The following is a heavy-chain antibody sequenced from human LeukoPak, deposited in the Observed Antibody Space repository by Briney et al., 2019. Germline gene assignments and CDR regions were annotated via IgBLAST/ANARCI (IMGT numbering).Heavy chain of an antibody. CDR3: AKASFGYSGYDPLDFDY. CDR2: IRGSGGST. J-gene: IGHJ4*02. D-gene: IGHD5-12*01. Sequence: PGGSLRLSCAASGFTFSSYAMSWVRQAPGKGLAWVSAIRGSGGSTYYADSVKGRFTISRDNSKNTLYLQMNSLRAEDTAVYYCAKASFGYSGYDPLDFDYWGQGTLVTVSS. CDR1: GFTFSSYA. V-gene: IGHV3-23*01.